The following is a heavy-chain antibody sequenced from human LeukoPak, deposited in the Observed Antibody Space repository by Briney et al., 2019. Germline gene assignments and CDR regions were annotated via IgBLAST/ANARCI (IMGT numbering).Heavy chain of an antibody. J-gene: IGHJ4*02. Sequence: PGGSLRLSCVGSGFTFRSHAMSWVRQAPEKGLEFVSGIYENGGTTYYADSVKGRFSISRDNSKNTLYLQMNSLRVEDTAVYYCASTPFYDYVWGSYRYRGLFDNWGQGTLVSVSS. V-gene: IGHV3-23*01. CDR2: IYENGGTT. CDR3: ASTPFYDYVWGSYRYRGLFDN. D-gene: IGHD3-16*02. CDR1: GFTFRSHA.